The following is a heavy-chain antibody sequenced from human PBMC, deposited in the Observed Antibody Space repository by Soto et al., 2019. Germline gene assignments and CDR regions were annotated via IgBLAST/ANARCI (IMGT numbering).Heavy chain of an antibody. CDR1: GFTFSSYW. CDR3: ARDGGYGGYGHVH. Sequence: EVQLVESGGGLVQPGGSLRLSCAASGFTFSSYWMSWVRQAPGKGLEWVANIKQDGSEKYYVDSVKGRFTISRDNAKNSLYLQVYSLRAEDTAVYYCARDGGYGGYGHVHWGQGTLVTVSS. CDR2: IKQDGSEK. J-gene: IGHJ1*01. V-gene: IGHV3-7*01. D-gene: IGHD4-17*01.